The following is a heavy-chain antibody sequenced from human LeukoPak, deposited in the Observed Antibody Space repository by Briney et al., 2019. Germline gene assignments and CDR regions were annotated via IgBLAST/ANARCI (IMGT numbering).Heavy chain of an antibody. Sequence: GGSLRLSCAASGFTFSSYAMNWVRQAPGKGLEWVLGISGSGDTTYYADSVKGRFTISRDNSKNTLYLQMNSLRAEDTAVYYCAKDREVVIFDYWGQGTLVTVSS. CDR2: ISGSGDTT. V-gene: IGHV3-23*01. CDR1: GFTFSSYA. CDR3: AKDREVVIFDY. D-gene: IGHD4-23*01. J-gene: IGHJ4*02.